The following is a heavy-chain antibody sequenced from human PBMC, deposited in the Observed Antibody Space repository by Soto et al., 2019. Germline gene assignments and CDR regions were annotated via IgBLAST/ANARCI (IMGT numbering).Heavy chain of an antibody. D-gene: IGHD3-16*01. V-gene: IGHV4-59*12. Sequence: SETLSLTCAVSGASITYYYWNWIRQPPGRGLEWIVSFSSTGSTVYNPSLKSRVTISVDTSKNQFSLKLSSVTAADTAVYYCARGPPFHWGQGTLVTVSS. CDR2: FSSTGST. CDR1: GASITYYY. J-gene: IGHJ4*02. CDR3: ARGPPFH.